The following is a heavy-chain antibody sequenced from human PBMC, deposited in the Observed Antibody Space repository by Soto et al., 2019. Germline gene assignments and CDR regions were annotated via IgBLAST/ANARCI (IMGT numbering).Heavy chain of an antibody. D-gene: IGHD6-19*01. CDR2: ISTFTGNT. V-gene: IGHV1-18*01. J-gene: IGHJ4*02. CDR3: ARASSGWSNYFDY. CDR1: GYTFTSYG. Sequence: QVQLVQSGAEVKKPGASVKVSCKASGYTFTSYGISCVRQDPVQGLEWMGWISTFTGNTNYAQQLQGRVTMTTASATSTAYMELRGRRADDTAVYYCARASSGWSNYFDYWGQGTLVTVSS.